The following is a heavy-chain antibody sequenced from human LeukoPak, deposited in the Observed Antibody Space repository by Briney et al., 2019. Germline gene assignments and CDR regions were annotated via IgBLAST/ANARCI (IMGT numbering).Heavy chain of an antibody. D-gene: IGHD3-9*01. CDR3: APNILTGQTGFDH. CDR1: GFTFSSYA. Sequence: GGSLRLSCAASGFTFSSYAMSWVRQAPGKGLEWVSAISGSGGSTYYADSVKGRFTISRDNSKNTLYLQMNGLRAEDTAVYYGAPNILTGQTGFDHWGQGTLVTVSS. V-gene: IGHV3-23*01. CDR2: ISGSGGST. J-gene: IGHJ4*02.